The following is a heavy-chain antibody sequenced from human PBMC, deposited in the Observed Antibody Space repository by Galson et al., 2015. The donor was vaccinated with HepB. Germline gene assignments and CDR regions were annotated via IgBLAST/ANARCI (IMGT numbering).Heavy chain of an antibody. V-gene: IGHV3-23*01. CDR1: GISFTSYA. J-gene: IGHJ4*02. CDR3: TKGQLLWIPVY. CDR2: ISGSGGST. Sequence: SLRLSCAASGISFTSYAMSWVRQAPGKGLEWVSLISGSGGSTYYADSVKGRFTISRDNSKKTLFLQMNNLRAEDTAVYYCTKGQLLWIPVYWGQGTLVTVSS. D-gene: IGHD2-2*01.